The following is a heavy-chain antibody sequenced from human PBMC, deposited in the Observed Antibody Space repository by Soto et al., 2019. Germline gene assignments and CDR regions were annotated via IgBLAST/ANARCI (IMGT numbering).Heavy chain of an antibody. V-gene: IGHV3-73*01. CDR2: IRSKANSYAT. Sequence: GGSLRLSWAASGFTFTGSAMHWVRHASGKGLEGVGRIRSKANSYATAYAASVKGRFTISRDDSKNTACRQMNSLKNEDTAVYSCPSGFVAYCGGDCFPWGQGTLVTVSS. D-gene: IGHD2-21*02. CDR3: PSGFVAYCGGDCFP. J-gene: IGHJ5*02. CDR1: GFTFTGSA.